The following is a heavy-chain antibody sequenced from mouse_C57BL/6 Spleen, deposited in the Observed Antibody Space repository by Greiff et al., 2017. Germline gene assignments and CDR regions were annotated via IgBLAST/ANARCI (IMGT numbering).Heavy chain of an antibody. CDR2: ISNLAYSI. J-gene: IGHJ3*01. CDR1: GFTFSDYG. D-gene: IGHD3-2*02. Sequence: EVQLQQSGGGLVQPGGSLKLSCAASGFTFSDYGMAWVRQAPRKGPEWVAFISNLAYSIYYADTVTGRFTISRENAKNTLYLEMRILRSEDTAMYYWARLGDSSGPTWFAYWGQGTLVTVSA. CDR3: ARLGDSSGPTWFAY. V-gene: IGHV5-15*01.